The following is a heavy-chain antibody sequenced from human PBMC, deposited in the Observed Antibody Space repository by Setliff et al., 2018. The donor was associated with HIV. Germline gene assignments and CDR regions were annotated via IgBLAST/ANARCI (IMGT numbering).Heavy chain of an antibody. J-gene: IGHJ2*01. Sequence: GGSLRLSCAASGFTFINYYMAWVRQAPGKGLEWISYISSSGSTTYYADSVKGRFTISRDNAKNSLHLQMNSLRVEDTAVYYCVRPPDVMTKVTKANCWGRGTLVTVSS. CDR2: ISSSGSTT. CDR1: GFTFINYY. V-gene: IGHV3-48*01. D-gene: IGHD4-17*01. CDR3: VRPPDVMTKVTKANC.